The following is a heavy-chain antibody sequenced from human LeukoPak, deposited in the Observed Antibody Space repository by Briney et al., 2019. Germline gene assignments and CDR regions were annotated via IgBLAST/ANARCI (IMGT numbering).Heavy chain of an antibody. CDR1: GFTFSSYG. CDR3: AKDQGAGDSSGSPDY. D-gene: IGHD3-22*01. CDR2: IRYDGSNK. Sequence: GGSLRLSCAASGFTFSSYGMHWVRQAPGTGLEWVAFIRYDGSNKYYADSVKGRFTISRDNSKNTLYLQMNSLIAEDTAVYYCAKDQGAGDSSGSPDYWGQGTLVTVFS. V-gene: IGHV3-30*02. J-gene: IGHJ4*02.